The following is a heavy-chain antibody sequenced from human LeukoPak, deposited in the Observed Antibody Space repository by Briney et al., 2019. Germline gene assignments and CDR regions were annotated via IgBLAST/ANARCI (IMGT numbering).Heavy chain of an antibody. CDR2: INPSGGST. D-gene: IGHD1-1*01. J-gene: IGHJ5*02. CDR3: ARAVIQLIWFDP. Sequence: ASVKVSCKASGYTFTSYYMHWVRQAPGQGLEWMGIINPSGGSTSYAQKFQGRVTMTRDMSTSTVYMELSSLRSEDTAVYYCARAVIQLIWFDPWGQGTLVTVSS. V-gene: IGHV1-46*01. CDR1: GYTFTSYY.